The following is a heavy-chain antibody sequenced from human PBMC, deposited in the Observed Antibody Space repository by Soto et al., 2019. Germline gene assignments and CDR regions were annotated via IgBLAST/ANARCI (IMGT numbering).Heavy chain of an antibody. Sequence: SXKVSCKAAGYTXSSYSMHLVRQAPVQSLEWMGWINAGNCKTKYSKKFQVRVTINRDTSASTAYMELSSLRSEDKAVYYCARDEAGYCSSTSCYGPWFDPWGQGTLVTVSS. J-gene: IGHJ5*02. CDR1: GYTXSSYS. CDR3: ARDEAGYCSSTSCYGPWFDP. V-gene: IGHV1-3*01. CDR2: INAGNCKT. D-gene: IGHD2-2*01.